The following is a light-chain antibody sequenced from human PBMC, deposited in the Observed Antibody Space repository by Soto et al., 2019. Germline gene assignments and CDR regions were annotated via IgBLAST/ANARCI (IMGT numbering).Light chain of an antibody. CDR1: HNFRSY. V-gene: IGKV1-39*01. J-gene: IGKJ1*01. CDR2: ETS. CDR3: KHNLSNTRQ. Sequence: TDMAQSPGWLWASVGYRVTMAVLASHNFRSYLNLYQQKPWKAPNLLIYETSTLQSGVPSRFSADGYGTDFTLTIRSLHPEAFEPQYCKHNLSNTRQFAQGTXVEIK.